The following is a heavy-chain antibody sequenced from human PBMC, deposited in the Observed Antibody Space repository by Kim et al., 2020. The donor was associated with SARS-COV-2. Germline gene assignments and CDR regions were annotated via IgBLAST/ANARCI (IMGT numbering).Heavy chain of an antibody. CDR2: ISYDESKT. CDR3: AKDRLREGDDFDY. J-gene: IGHJ4*02. Sequence: GRSLRLSCAASGFTLSSHGMHWVRQAPGKGLEWVAVISYDESKTYYADSVKGRFTISRDNSKNTVDLQMSSLRPDDTAVYYCAKDRLREGDDFDYWGQGTLVTVSS. D-gene: IGHD3-16*01. V-gene: IGHV3-30*18. CDR1: GFTLSSHG.